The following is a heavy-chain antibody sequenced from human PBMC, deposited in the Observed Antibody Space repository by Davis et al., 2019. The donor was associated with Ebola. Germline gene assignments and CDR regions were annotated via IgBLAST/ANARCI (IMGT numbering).Heavy chain of an antibody. CDR2: IWYDGSNK. V-gene: IGHV3-33*01. CDR1: GFTFSSYG. CDR3: ARGAPGYCSGGSCYARGGMDV. J-gene: IGHJ6*02. Sequence: PGGSLRLSCAASGFTFSSYGMHWVRQAPGKGLEWVAVIWYDGSNKYYADSVKGRFTISRDNSKNTLYLQMNSLRAEDTAVYYCARGAPGYCSGGSCYARGGMDVWGQETTVTVSS. D-gene: IGHD2-15*01.